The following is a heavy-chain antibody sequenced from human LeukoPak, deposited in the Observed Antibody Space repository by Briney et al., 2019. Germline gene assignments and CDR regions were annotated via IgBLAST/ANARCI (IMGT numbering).Heavy chain of an antibody. CDR2: ISDSGGLT. CDR1: GXSFSNLA. J-gene: IGHJ4*02. CDR3: AKDARRTSGWYFFDH. V-gene: IGHV3-23*01. D-gene: IGHD6-19*01. Sequence: GGSLRLSCAASGXSFSNLAMGWVRQAPGKGLEWVSVISDSGGLTYYADSVKGRFTISRDNSRNTLYLQMNSLRVEDTAVYYCAKDARRTSGWYFFDHWGQGTLVTVSS.